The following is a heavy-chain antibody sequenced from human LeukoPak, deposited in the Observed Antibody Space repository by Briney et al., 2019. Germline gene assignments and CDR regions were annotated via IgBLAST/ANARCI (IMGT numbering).Heavy chain of an antibody. CDR1: GGSISSSNW. CDR2: IYHNGST. V-gene: IGHV4-4*02. CDR3: ARVYYSNSYDYWYSDL. D-gene: IGHD6-13*01. J-gene: IGHJ2*01. Sequence: SETLSLTCAVSGGSISSSNWWSWVRQPPGKGLEWIGEIYHNGSTNYNPSLKSRVTISVDTSKNQFSLKLSSVTAADTAVYYCARVYYSNSYDYWYSDLWGRGTLVTVSS.